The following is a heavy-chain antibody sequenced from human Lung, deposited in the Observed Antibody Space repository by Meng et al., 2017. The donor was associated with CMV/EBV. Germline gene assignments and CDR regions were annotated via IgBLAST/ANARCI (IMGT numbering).Heavy chain of an antibody. J-gene: IGHJ4*02. Sequence: ESXKISXGASGFIFSSAWMSWVRQAPGKGLEWVGRIRSKTNGGTTDYAAPVKGRLTISRDDSRSTLYLQMNSLKTEDTAVYYCTTDAYGVVVPFYYWGQGXLATASS. CDR3: TTDAYGVVVPFYY. CDR2: IRSKTNGGTT. D-gene: IGHD3-3*01. CDR1: GFIFSSAW. V-gene: IGHV3-15*01.